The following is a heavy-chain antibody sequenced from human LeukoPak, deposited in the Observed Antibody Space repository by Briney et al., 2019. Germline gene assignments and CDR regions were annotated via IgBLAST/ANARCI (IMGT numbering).Heavy chain of an antibody. J-gene: IGHJ4*02. CDR3: ASSIAVASTVLR. V-gene: IGHV4-59*01. D-gene: IGHD6-19*01. Sequence: SETLSLTCTVSGGSISSYYWSWIRQPPGKGLEWIGYIYYSGSTNYNPSLKSRVTISVDTSKNQFSLKLRSVTAADTAVYYCASSIAVASTVLRWGQGTLVTVSS. CDR1: GGSISSYY. CDR2: IYYSGST.